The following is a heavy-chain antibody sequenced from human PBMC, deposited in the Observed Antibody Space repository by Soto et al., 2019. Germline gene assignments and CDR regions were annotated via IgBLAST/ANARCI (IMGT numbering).Heavy chain of an antibody. D-gene: IGHD6-13*01. J-gene: IGHJ4*02. CDR3: ARAPGYSSSLYFDY. CDR2: INPNSGRT. Sequence: ASVKVCCKASGYTFTGSYMHWVRQAPRQGLEWMRLINPNSGRTNYAQKFQGQVTMTRDTSISTAYMELSRLRSDDTAVYYCARAPGYSSSLYFDYWGQGTLVAVSS. V-gene: IGHV1-2*02. CDR1: GYTFTGSY.